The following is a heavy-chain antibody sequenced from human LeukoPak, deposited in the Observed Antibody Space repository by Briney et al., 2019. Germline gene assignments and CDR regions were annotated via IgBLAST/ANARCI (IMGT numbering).Heavy chain of an antibody. Sequence: SETLSLTCTVSGYSISSGYYWGWIRQPPGKGLEWIGSIYHSGSTYSSPSLKSRVTISVDTSRNQFSLKLTSVTAADTAVYYCARSTSGWFWFDPWGQGTLVPVSS. CDR2: IYHSGST. V-gene: IGHV4-38-2*02. CDR1: GYSISSGYY. J-gene: IGHJ5*02. CDR3: ARSTSGWFWFDP. D-gene: IGHD6-19*01.